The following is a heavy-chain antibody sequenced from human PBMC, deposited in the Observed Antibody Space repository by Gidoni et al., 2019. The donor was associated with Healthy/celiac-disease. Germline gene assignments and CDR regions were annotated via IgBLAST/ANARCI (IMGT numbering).Heavy chain of an antibody. V-gene: IGHV1-69*01. D-gene: IGHD2-2*03. J-gene: IGHJ6*02. Sequence: QVQLVQSGAEVKKPGSSVKVSCKASGGTFSSYAISRVRQAPGQGLEWMGGIIPIFGTANYAQKFQGRVTITADESTSTAYMELSSLRSEDTAVYYCANGYCSSTSCFPVPGYYYGMDVWGQGTTVTVSS. CDR1: GGTFSSYA. CDR2: IIPIFGTA. CDR3: ANGYCSSTSCFPVPGYYYGMDV.